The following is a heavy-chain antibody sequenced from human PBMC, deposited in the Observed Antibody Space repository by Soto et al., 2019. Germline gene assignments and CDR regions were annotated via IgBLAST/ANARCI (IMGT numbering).Heavy chain of an antibody. CDR1: EISFKRAS. CDR2: ISSSSSYI. Sequence: GRSLRICYAAAEISFKRASMICVRQAPGKGLEWVSSISSSSSYIYYADSVKGRFTISRDNAKNSLYLQMNSLRAEDTAVYYCARDLHFYDSGGYYGYWGQGT. J-gene: IGHJ4*02. D-gene: IGHD3-22*01. CDR3: ARDLHFYDSGGYYGY. V-gene: IGHV3-21*01.